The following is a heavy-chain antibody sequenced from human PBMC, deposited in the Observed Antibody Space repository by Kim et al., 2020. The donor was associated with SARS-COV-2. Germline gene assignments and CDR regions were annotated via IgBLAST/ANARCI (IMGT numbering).Heavy chain of an antibody. CDR2: IKSKTDGGTT. Sequence: GGSLRLSCAASGFTFSNAWMSWVRQAPGKGLEWVGRIKSKTDGGTTDYAVPVRGRFTISREDSKNTLYLQMNSLETEDTAVYYCTTGDGSGSYYDYYYGMDVWGQGTTVTVSS. D-gene: IGHD3-10*01. J-gene: IGHJ6*02. CDR1: GFTFSNAW. V-gene: IGHV3-15*01. CDR3: TTGDGSGSYYDYYYGMDV.